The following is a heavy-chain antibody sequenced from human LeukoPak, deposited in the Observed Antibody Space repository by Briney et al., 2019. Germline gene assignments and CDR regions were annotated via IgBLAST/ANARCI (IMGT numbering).Heavy chain of an antibody. Sequence: PGGSLRLSCAAPGFTFSSYGMHWVRQAPGKGLEWVAFIRYDGSNKYYADSVKGRFTISRDNSKNTLYLQMNSLRAEDTAVYYCAKDSGWLQGGRPNYWGQGTLVTVSS. D-gene: IGHD5-24*01. CDR3: AKDSGWLQGGRPNY. CDR2: IRYDGSNK. CDR1: GFTFSSYG. J-gene: IGHJ4*02. V-gene: IGHV3-30*02.